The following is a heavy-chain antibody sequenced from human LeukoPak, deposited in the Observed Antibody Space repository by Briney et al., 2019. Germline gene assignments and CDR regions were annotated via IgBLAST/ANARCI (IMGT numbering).Heavy chain of an antibody. CDR3: ARDRLDYGDFSFDY. Sequence: ASVKVSCKASGYTFTSYGISWVRQAPGQGLEWMGWISAYNGNTNYAQKLQGRVTMTTDTSTSTAYMELRSLRSDDTAVYYCARDRLDYGDFSFDYWGQGTLVTVSS. CDR2: ISAYNGNT. V-gene: IGHV1-18*01. CDR1: GYTFTSYG. J-gene: IGHJ4*02. D-gene: IGHD4-17*01.